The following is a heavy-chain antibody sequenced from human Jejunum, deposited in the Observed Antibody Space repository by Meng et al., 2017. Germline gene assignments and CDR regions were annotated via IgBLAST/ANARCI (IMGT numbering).Heavy chain of an antibody. CDR2: ISGSDGRT. V-gene: IGHV3-23*01. Sequence: GGSLRLSCAASGFTFSNSAMSWVRQAPGKGLEWGSVISGSDGRTYYADSVRGRFTISRDTSKNTLYLPVISLRAEDTAVYYCAKLTSLWGQGTLVTVSS. CDR3: AKLTSL. CDR1: GFTFSNSA. J-gene: IGHJ4*02. D-gene: IGHD3-16*01.